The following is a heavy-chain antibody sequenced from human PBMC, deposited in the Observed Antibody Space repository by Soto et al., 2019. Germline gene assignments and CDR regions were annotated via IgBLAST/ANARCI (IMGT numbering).Heavy chain of an antibody. CDR1: SDSISSYY. J-gene: IGHJ4*02. Sequence: QVQLQESGPGLVRPSETLSLTCTVSSDSISSYYWSWIRQPPGKGLEWIGYTDYSGNTNYNPSLKSRVTISGDTSKNQFSLRLSSVTAADTAVYYCARAVGDPLYYLDYWGQGTLVTVSS. CDR2: TDYSGNT. D-gene: IGHD6-19*01. CDR3: ARAVGDPLYYLDY. V-gene: IGHV4-59*08.